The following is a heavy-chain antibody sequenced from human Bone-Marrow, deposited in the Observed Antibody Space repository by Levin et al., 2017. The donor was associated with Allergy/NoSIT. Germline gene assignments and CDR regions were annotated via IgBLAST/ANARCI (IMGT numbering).Heavy chain of an antibody. J-gene: IGHJ4*02. V-gene: IGHV1-8*01. Sequence: ASVKVSCKASGDTFSSYDFNWVRQATGQGLEWMGWMNPNSGNTGYEQKFHGRVTMTRNTSINTAYMELSSLSSEDTAVYYCARGSSGLNNWGQGTLVTVSS. D-gene: IGHD3-3*01. CDR2: MNPNSGNT. CDR3: ARGSSGLNN. CDR1: GDTFSSYD.